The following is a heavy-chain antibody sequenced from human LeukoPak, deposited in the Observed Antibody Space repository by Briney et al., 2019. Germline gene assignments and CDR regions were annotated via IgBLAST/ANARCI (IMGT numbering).Heavy chain of an antibody. D-gene: IGHD6-13*01. CDR3: ARALKGIAAAKLGLAY. J-gene: IGHJ4*02. V-gene: IGHV1-2*06. CDR1: GYTFTGYY. Sequence: ASVKVSCKASGYTFTGYYMHWVRQAPGQGLEWMGRINPNSGGTNYAQKFQGRVTMTRDTSISTAYMELSRLRYDDTAVYYCARALKGIAAAKLGLAYWGQGTLVTVSS. CDR2: INPNSGGT.